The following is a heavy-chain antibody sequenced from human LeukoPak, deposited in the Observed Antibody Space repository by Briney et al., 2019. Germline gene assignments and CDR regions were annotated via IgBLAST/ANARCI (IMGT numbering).Heavy chain of an antibody. CDR1: GGSISSGSYY. J-gene: IGHJ6*03. D-gene: IGHD3-10*01. Sequence: PSETLSLTCTVSGGSISSGSYYWSWIRQPAGKGLEWIGRIYTSGSTNYNPSLKSRVTISVDTSKNQFSLKLSSVTAADTAVYYCARLSPMVRGVTLYYYYYMDVWGKGTTVTISS. V-gene: IGHV4-61*02. CDR2: IYTSGST. CDR3: ARLSPMVRGVTLYYYYYMDV.